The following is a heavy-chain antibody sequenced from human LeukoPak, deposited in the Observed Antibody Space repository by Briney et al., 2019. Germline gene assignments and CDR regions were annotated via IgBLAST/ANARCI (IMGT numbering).Heavy chain of an antibody. D-gene: IGHD3-16*02. J-gene: IGHJ4*02. Sequence: GGSLRLSCAASGFTLSSYSMNWVRQAPGKGLEWVSSISSSSSSIYYADSVKGRFTISRDNAKNSLYLQMNSLRAEDTAVYYCASNVWGSYRYFDYWGQGTLVTVSS. CDR3: ASNVWGSYRYFDY. V-gene: IGHV3-21*01. CDR2: ISSSSSSI. CDR1: GFTLSSYS.